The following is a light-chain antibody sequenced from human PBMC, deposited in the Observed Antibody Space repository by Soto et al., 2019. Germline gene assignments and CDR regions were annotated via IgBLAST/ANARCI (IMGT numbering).Light chain of an antibody. J-gene: IGKJ2*01. CDR3: QQYSTSPPLYT. V-gene: IGKV3-20*01. CDR1: QTISSNY. Sequence: ESVLTQSPCTLSLSPGERATLSCRTSQTISSNYLAWYQQKPGQATRLLIYGASRRATGIPDRFSGSGSGTEFTLTISRLEPEDFAVSYCQQYSTSPPLYTFGQGTKLEIK. CDR2: GAS.